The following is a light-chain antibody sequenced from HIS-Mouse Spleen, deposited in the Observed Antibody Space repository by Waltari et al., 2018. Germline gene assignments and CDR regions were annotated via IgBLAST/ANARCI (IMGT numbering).Light chain of an antibody. CDR1: SGPSTYL. V-gene: IGLV4-60*03. CDR2: LEGSGSY. J-gene: IGLJ3*02. Sequence: QPVLTPSSSASASLVSSVKLTCTLTSGPSTYLIACHPQQPGKAPRYLMKLEGSGSYNKGSGVPDRFSGSSSGADRYLTISNLQSEDEADYYCETWDSNTRVFGGGTKLTVL. CDR3: ETWDSNTRV.